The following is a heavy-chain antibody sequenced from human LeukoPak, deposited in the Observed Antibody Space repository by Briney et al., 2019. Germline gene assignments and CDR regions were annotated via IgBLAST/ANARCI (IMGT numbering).Heavy chain of an antibody. J-gene: IGHJ4*02. CDR1: GGSISNYY. CDR3: ARDRELGF. D-gene: IGHD3-10*01. V-gene: IGHV4-59*01. Sequence: PSETLSLTCTVSGGSISNYYWSWIRQPPGKGLEWIGYIYHSGSFNYNPSLKSRVTISADTSKNQFSLRLSSVTAADTAVYYCARDRELGFWGQGALVTVSS. CDR2: IYHSGSF.